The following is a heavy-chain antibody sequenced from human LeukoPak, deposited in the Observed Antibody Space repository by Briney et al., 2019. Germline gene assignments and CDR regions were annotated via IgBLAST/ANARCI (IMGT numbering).Heavy chain of an antibody. CDR2: ISSRGSTI. Sequence: GGSLRLSCAASGFTFSSYAMSWIRQAPGKGLEWVSYISSRGSTIYYADSVKGRFTISRDNAKNSLYLQMNSLRAEDTAVYYCARGPTTVTSPHFDYWGQGTLVTVSS. J-gene: IGHJ4*02. CDR3: ARGPTTVTSPHFDY. V-gene: IGHV3-11*01. D-gene: IGHD4-17*01. CDR1: GFTFSSYA.